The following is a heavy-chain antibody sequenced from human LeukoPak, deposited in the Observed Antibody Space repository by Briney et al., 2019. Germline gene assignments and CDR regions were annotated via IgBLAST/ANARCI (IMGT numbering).Heavy chain of an antibody. CDR1: GFTFSTYW. CDR3: SRAYSTGWFGINDY. Sequence: PGGSLRLSCAASGFTFSTYWMHWVRQAPGKGLEWVGFVRNKANGGTADYAASVKGRFTISRDDSKTTAYLQMNSLKTEDTAVYYCSRAYSTGWFGINDYWGQGALVTVSS. V-gene: IGHV3-49*04. J-gene: IGHJ4*02. D-gene: IGHD6-19*01. CDR2: VRNKANGGTA.